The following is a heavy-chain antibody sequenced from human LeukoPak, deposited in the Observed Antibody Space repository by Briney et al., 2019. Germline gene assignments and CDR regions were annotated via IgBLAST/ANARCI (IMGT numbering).Heavy chain of an antibody. CDR3: ARSPYYDSSGINFDY. D-gene: IGHD3-22*01. V-gene: IGHV4-59*01. CDR1: VVSISNFY. J-gene: IGHJ4*02. Sequence: SETLSLTCAVSVVSISNFYWSWIRQPPGKGLEWSGYIHNSGSTKYNPSLKSRVTISVVTAKNQFSPKVSSVTAADTAVYYCARSPYYDSSGINFDYWGQGTLVTVSS. CDR2: IHNSGST.